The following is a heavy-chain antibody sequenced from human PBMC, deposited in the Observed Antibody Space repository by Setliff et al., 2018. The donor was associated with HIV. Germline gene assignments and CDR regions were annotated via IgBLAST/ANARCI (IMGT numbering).Heavy chain of an antibody. CDR2: IYHSGST. J-gene: IGHJ5*02. D-gene: IGHD1-26*01. CDR3: ARVSRGIVGATWGDWFDP. V-gene: IGHV4-38-2*02. CDR1: GYSISSGYY. Sequence: KPSETLSLTCTVSGYSISSGYYWGWIRQPPGKGQEWIGSIYHSGSTYYNPSLKSRVTISVDTSKNQFSLKLSSVTAADTAVYYCARVSRGIVGATWGDWFDPWGQGTLVTVSS.